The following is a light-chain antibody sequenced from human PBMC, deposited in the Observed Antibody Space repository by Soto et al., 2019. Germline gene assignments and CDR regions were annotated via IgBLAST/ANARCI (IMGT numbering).Light chain of an antibody. CDR1: SSDVGGYNY. CDR2: DVS. CDR3: SSYTRSSTLYV. V-gene: IGLV2-14*01. Sequence: QSVLTQPASVSGSPGQSITISCTGTSSDVGGYNYVSWYQQHPGKAPKLMIYDVSNRPSGVSNRFSGSKSGNTASLTISGLQAEDAADYYCSSYTRSSTLYVFGTGTKVTVL. J-gene: IGLJ1*01.